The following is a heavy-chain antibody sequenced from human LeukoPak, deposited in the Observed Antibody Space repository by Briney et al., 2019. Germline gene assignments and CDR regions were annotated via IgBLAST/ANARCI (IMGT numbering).Heavy chain of an antibody. J-gene: IGHJ4*02. CDR3: ARDGGRRGDY. D-gene: IGHD1-26*01. CDR2: INPAGSDK. Sequence: PGGSLRLSCAASGFTVSSYWMTWVRQAPGKGLEWVANINPAGSDKYYVDSVRGRFAISKDNAKSSLYLQMNNLRAEDTAVYYCARDGGRRGDYWGQGALVTVSS. CDR1: GFTVSSYW. V-gene: IGHV3-7*03.